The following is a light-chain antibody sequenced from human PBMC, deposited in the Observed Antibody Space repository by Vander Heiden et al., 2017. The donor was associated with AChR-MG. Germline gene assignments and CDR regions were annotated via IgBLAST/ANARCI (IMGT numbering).Light chain of an antibody. CDR1: QSVNSY. CDR2: AAS. J-gene: IGKJ1*01. V-gene: IGKV3-11*01. CDR3: QQRSIRPWT. Sequence: EIVLTQSPATQSLSSGERVTLPCRASQSVNSYLAWYHQKPGQAPRLLIYAASNRATGIPARFSGSGSGTDFTLTISSLEPEDFAVYYCQQRSIRPWTFGQGSKVGIK.